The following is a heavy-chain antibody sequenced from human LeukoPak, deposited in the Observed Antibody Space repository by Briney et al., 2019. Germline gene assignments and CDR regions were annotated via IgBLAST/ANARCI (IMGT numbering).Heavy chain of an antibody. J-gene: IGHJ4*02. CDR2: IRSKANSYAT. D-gene: IGHD5-24*01. CDR3: TRHPDGY. V-gene: IGHV3-73*01. Sequence: GGSLRLSCAASGFTFSSYGMHWVRQASGKGLEWVGRIRSKANSYATAYAASVKGRFTISRDDLKNTAYLQMNSLKTEDTAVYYCTRHPDGYWGQGTLVTVSS. CDR1: GFTFSSYG.